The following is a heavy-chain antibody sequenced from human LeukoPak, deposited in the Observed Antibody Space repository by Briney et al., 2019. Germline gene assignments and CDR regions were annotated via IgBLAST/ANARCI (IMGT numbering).Heavy chain of an antibody. CDR1: GFTVSNNY. CDR2: IYSGGST. V-gene: IGHV3-66*01. D-gene: IGHD6-19*01. CDR3: ARGTMHSSYWYIFDY. Sequence: PGGSLRLSCAASGFTVSNNYMSWVRRAPGKGLEWVSVIYSGGSTYYADSVKGRFTISRDNSKNTLYLQVNSLRAEDTAVYYCARGTMHSSYWYIFDYWGQGTLVTVSS. J-gene: IGHJ4*02.